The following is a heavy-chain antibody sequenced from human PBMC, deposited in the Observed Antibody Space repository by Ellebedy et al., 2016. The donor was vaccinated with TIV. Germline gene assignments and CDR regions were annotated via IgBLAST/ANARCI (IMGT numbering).Heavy chain of an antibody. CDR1: GFTSSDYW. V-gene: IGHV3-7*03. CDR2: INQDGSQE. CDR3: GLLRSTVRVDY. D-gene: IGHD2-8*02. Sequence: GESLKISCAASGFTSSDYWMTWVRQAPGKGLEWVANINQDGSQEYYVDSVKGRFTISRDSAKNSLYLQMNSLRAEDTAVYYCGLLRSTVRVDYWGQGTLVAVSS. J-gene: IGHJ4*02.